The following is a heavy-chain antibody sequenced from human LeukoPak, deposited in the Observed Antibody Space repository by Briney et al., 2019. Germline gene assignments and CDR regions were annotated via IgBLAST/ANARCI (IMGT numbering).Heavy chain of an antibody. V-gene: IGHV3-23*01. CDR3: AKGYPGFDY. D-gene: IGHD1-14*01. CDR2: ICYSGGST. CDR1: GCTISSNA. J-gene: IGHJ4*02. Sequence: GGTLTLSCTASGCTISSNAWGWIRQAAGKGLESVSAICYSGGSTYYADAVRCRYTISRDNSKNTLYLQMNSLRAEDTAVYYCAKGYPGFDYWGQGTLVTVSS.